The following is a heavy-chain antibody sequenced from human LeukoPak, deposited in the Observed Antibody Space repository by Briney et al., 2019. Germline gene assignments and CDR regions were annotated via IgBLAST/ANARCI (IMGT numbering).Heavy chain of an antibody. CDR1: GFTFSSYG. Sequence: GGTLRLSCAASGFTFSSYGMSWVCQAPGKGLEWVSCIRAGGDNTYYADSVKGRFTISRDNSKNTLYLQMNNLRAEDTAMYYCAKTMTTSGRVIDYWGQGTMVTVSS. J-gene: IGHJ4*02. CDR2: IRAGGDNT. V-gene: IGHV3-23*01. D-gene: IGHD3-16*01. CDR3: AKTMTTSGRVIDY.